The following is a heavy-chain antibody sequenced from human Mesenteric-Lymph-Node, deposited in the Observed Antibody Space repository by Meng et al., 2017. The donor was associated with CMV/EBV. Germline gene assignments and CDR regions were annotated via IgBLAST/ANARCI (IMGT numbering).Heavy chain of an antibody. CDR3: ARRRYGSGSYDS. CDR1: SGSISNYC. V-gene: IGHV4-59*01. J-gene: IGHJ4*02. D-gene: IGHD3-10*01. Sequence: CTVSSGSISNYCWSWIRQPPGKGLEWIGYIYSSGSTDYNPSLESRVTLSVDTSKNQFSLSLTSVTTADTAVYYCARRRYGSGSYDSWGQGTLVTVSS. CDR2: IYSSGST.